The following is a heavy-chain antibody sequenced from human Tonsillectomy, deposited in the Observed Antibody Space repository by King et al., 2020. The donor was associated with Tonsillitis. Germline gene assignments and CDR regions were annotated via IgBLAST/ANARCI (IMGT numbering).Heavy chain of an antibody. V-gene: IGHV1-46*01. CDR2: INPSGGST. J-gene: IGHJ4*02. D-gene: IGHD2-2*01. CDR3: GRVVSVATFDX. Sequence: VQLVESGAEVKKPGASVKFXXKXSXXXFTSHYXHWXRQAPGQGLEWMGIINPSGGSTTYAQKFQGXVTMTRDTSTSTVYXELXSLRSEDTAVYYCGRVVSVATFDXWGXGTXXXSPX. CDR1: XXXFTSHY.